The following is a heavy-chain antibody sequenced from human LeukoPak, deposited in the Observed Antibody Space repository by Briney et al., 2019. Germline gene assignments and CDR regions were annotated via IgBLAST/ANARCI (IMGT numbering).Heavy chain of an antibody. CDR3: ATNWTPRRFFQH. Sequence: GESLKISCKGSGYIFTSYWIGWVRQMPGEGLERMGIIYPGDSDTRYSPSFQGQVTISADKSISTAYLQWRSLKASDTAMYYCATNWTPRRFFQHWGQGTLVTVSS. J-gene: IGHJ1*01. D-gene: IGHD1-1*01. CDR1: GYIFTSYW. CDR2: IYPGDSDT. V-gene: IGHV5-51*01.